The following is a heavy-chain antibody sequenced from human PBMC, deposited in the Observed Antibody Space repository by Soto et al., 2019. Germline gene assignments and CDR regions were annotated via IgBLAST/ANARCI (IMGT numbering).Heavy chain of an antibody. Sequence: QVQLVQSGAEVKKPGASVKVSCKASGYTFTSYYMHWVRQAPGQGLEWMGIINPSGGSTSYAQKFQGRVTMTRDTSTSTVYMELSSLRSEDTAVYYCARDRKAGAAATLIDYWGQGTLVTVSS. V-gene: IGHV1-46*01. CDR2: INPSGGST. CDR3: ARDRKAGAAATLIDY. CDR1: GYTFTSYY. D-gene: IGHD6-13*01. J-gene: IGHJ4*02.